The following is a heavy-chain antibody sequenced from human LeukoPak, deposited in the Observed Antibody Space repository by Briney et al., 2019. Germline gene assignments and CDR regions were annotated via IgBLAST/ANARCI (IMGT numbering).Heavy chain of an antibody. Sequence: SSVKVSCKASGGTFSSYAISWVRQAPGQGLEWMGRIIPIFGTANYAQKFQGRVTITTDESTSTAYMELSSLRSEDTAVYYRAGEVGGNWFDPWGQGTLVTVSS. CDR2: IIPIFGTA. CDR3: AGEVGGNWFDP. J-gene: IGHJ5*02. V-gene: IGHV1-69*05. D-gene: IGHD2-15*01. CDR1: GGTFSSYA.